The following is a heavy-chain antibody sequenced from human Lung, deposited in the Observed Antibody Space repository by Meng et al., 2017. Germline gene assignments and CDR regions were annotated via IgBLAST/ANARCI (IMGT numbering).Heavy chain of an antibody. CDR2: INHSGST. CDR3: ARGPTTMAHDLDY. D-gene: IGHD4-11*01. V-gene: IGHV4-34*01. Sequence: VQIQQGGAGCFKPSETLSLTCFVSGGSFIDYYWSGIRQPPGKGLEWIGEINHSGSTNYNPSLESRATISVDTSQNNLSLKLSSVTAADSAVYYCARGPTTMAHDLDYWGQGTLVTVSS. CDR1: GGSFIDYY. J-gene: IGHJ4*02.